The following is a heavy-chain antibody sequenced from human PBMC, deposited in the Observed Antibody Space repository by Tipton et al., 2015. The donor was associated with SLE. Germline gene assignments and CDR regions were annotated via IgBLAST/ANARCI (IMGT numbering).Heavy chain of an antibody. CDR3: ATLRGILSSGLDY. Sequence: TLSLTCAVYGGSFSGYYWSWIRPPPGKGLEWIGEINPSGSTNYNPSLKSRFTISVDTSKNQFSLKLCSVTAADTAVYYCATLRGILSSGLDYWGQGPRLTVSS. J-gene: IGHJ4*02. D-gene: IGHD3-22*01. CDR1: GGSFSGYY. CDR2: INPSGST. V-gene: IGHV4-34*01.